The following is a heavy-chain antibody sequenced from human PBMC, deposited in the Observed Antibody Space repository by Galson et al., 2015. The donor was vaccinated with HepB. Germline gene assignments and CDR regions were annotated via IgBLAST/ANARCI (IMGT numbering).Heavy chain of an antibody. CDR3: ARVYFGSGSPSAYWYFDL. D-gene: IGHD3-10*01. CDR2: ISSTGTTM. V-gene: IGHV3-48*02. J-gene: IGHJ2*01. Sequence: YISSTGTTMYYADSAKGRFTISRDNAQNSLYLQMNSLRDEDTAVYYCARVYFGSGSPSAYWYFDLWGRGALVTVSS.